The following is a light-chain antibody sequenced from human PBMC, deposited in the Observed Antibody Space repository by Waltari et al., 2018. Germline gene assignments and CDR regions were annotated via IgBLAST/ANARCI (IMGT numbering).Light chain of an antibody. Sequence: DIQMAQSTSILSASVGDRVTITCRASQGVSAWLAWYQQKPGKAPKHLIYKASDLAGGVTARFSGSGSGTEFTLTISSLQPDDFATYYCQQYHTYPWTFGQGTKVEIK. CDR1: QGVSAW. V-gene: IGKV1-5*03. CDR3: QQYHTYPWT. J-gene: IGKJ1*01. CDR2: KAS.